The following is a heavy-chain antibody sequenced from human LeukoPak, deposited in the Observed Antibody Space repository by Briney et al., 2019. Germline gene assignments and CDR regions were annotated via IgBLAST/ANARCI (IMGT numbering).Heavy chain of an antibody. CDR2: IYSADYT. Sequence: GGSLRLSCATSGFTFSSYAMSWVRQAPGKGLEWVSFIYSADYTNYADSVKGRFTISRDNSKNTLYLQMNNLRAEDTAVYYCASDSTGHYFDYWGHGTLVTVSS. V-gene: IGHV3-53*01. J-gene: IGHJ4*01. CDR1: GFTFSSYA. CDR3: ASDSTGHYFDY. D-gene: IGHD3-10*01.